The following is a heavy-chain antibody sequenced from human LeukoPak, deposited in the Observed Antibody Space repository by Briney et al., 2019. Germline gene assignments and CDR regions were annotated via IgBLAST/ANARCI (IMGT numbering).Heavy chain of an antibody. V-gene: IGHV4-61*02. CDR3: AGTYGSGSYPLHDY. CDR1: GGSISSGSYY. D-gene: IGHD3-10*01. Sequence: PSETLSLTCTVSGGSISSGSYYWSWIRQPAGTGLEWIGRIYTSGSTNYNPSLKSRVTISVDTSKNQFSLKLSSVTAADTAVYYCAGTYGSGSYPLHDYWGQGTLVTVSS. J-gene: IGHJ4*02. CDR2: IYTSGST.